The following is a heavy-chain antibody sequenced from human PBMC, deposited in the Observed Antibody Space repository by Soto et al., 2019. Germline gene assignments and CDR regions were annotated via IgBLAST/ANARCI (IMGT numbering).Heavy chain of an antibody. CDR3: ASGRGYSYGSFDY. CDR2: IYYSGST. V-gene: IGHV4-39*07. CDR1: GGSISSSSYY. Sequence: SETLSLTCTVSGGSISSSSYYWGWIRQPPGKGLEWIGSIYYSGSTYYNPSLKSRVTISVDTSKNQFSLKLSSVTAADTAVYYCASGRGYSYGSFDYWGQGTLVTVS. J-gene: IGHJ4*02. D-gene: IGHD5-18*01.